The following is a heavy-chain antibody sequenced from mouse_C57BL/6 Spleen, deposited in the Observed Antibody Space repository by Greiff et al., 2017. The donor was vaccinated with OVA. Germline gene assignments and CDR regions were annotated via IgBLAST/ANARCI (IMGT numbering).Heavy chain of an antibody. CDR1: GYTFTSYW. V-gene: IGHV1-64*01. CDR2: IHPNSGST. CDR3: ARSRDYYGYDGYAMDY. D-gene: IGHD2-2*01. Sequence: QVQLQQPGAELVMPGASVKLSCKASGYTFTSYWMHWVKQRPGQGLEWIGMIHPNSGSTNYNEKFKSKATLTVDKSSSTAYMQLSSLTSEDSAVYYCARSRDYYGYDGYAMDYWGQGTSVTVSS. J-gene: IGHJ4*01.